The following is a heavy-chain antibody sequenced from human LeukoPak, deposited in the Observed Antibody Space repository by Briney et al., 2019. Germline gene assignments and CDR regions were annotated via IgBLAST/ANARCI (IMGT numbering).Heavy chain of an antibody. CDR1: GFTFSSYA. V-gene: IGHV3-23*01. Sequence: GGSLRLSCADSGFTFSSYAMSWVRQAPGKGLEWVSAISGSGGSTYYADSVKGRFTISRDNSKNTLYLQMNSLRAEDTAVYYCAKDRYGSGYYNWFDPWGQGTLVTVSS. CDR2: ISGSGGST. D-gene: IGHD3-22*01. J-gene: IGHJ5*02. CDR3: AKDRYGSGYYNWFDP.